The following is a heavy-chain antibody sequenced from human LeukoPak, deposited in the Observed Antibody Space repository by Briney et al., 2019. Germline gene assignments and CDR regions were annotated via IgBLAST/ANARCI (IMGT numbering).Heavy chain of an antibody. V-gene: IGHV1-58*02. J-gene: IGHJ4*02. D-gene: IGHD6-13*01. CDR2: IVVGSGNT. CDR3: ARRLSSIAASAANDY. Sequence: ASVKVSCKASGFTFTSSAMQWVRQARGQRLEWIGWIVVGSGNTNYAQKFQERVTITRDMSTSTAYMELSSLRSEDTAVYYCARRLSSIAASAANDYWGQGTLVTVSS. CDR1: GFTFTSSA.